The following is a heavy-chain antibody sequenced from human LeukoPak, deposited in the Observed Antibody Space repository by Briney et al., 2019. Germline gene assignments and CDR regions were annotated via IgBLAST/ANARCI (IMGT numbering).Heavy chain of an antibody. CDR1: GFTVSSNY. Sequence: GGSLRLFCAASGFTVSSNYMNWVRQAPGKGLEWVSVIYGGGNTDYADSVKGRFTISRDNSKNTLYLQMNSLRAGDTAVYYCARGPYCSGGSCYSAYYFDYWGQGTLVTVSS. CDR3: ARGPYCSGGSCYSAYYFDY. D-gene: IGHD2-15*01. CDR2: IYGGGNT. V-gene: IGHV3-66*01. J-gene: IGHJ4*02.